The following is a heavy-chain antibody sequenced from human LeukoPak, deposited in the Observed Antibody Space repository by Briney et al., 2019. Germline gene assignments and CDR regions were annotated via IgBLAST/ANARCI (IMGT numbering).Heavy chain of an antibody. CDR2: TSAYNGNT. Sequence: GASVKVSCKASGYTFTSYGISWVRQAPGQGLEWMGWTSAYNGNTNYAQKLQGRVTMTTDTSTSTAYMELRSLRSDDTAIYYCARVARLVYADDDWGQGTLVTVVS. D-gene: IGHD2-8*01. CDR1: GYTFTSYG. J-gene: IGHJ4*02. V-gene: IGHV1-18*01. CDR3: ARVARLVYADDD.